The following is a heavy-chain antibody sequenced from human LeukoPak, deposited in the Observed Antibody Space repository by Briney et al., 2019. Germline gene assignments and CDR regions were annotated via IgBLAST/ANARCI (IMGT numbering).Heavy chain of an antibody. CDR1: GGSISSSSYY. Sequence: SETLSLTCTVSGGSISSSSYYWSWIRQPAGKGLEWIGHIYTRGSTNYNPSLKSRVTISVDTSKNQFSLELSSVSAADTAVYYCARGTRAWYYFDYWGQGSLVTVSS. CDR2: IYTRGST. V-gene: IGHV4-61*09. J-gene: IGHJ4*02. D-gene: IGHD1-14*01. CDR3: ARGTRAWYYFDY.